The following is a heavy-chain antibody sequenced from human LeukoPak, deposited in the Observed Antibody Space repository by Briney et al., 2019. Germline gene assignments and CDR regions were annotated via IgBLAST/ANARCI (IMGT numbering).Heavy chain of an antibody. V-gene: IGHV4-34*01. J-gene: IGHJ4*02. Sequence: SGTLSLTCAVYGGSFSGYYWSWLRQPPGKGLEWIGEINHSGSTNYNPSLKSRVTISVDTSKNQFSLKLSCVTAADTAVYYCARGYEPATSVYYFDYWGQGTLVTVSS. CDR1: GGSFSGYY. CDR3: ARGYEPATSVYYFDY. CDR2: INHSGST. D-gene: IGHD1-14*01.